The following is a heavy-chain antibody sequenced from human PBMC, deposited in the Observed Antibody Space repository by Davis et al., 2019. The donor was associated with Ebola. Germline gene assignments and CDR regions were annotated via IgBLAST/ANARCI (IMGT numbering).Heavy chain of an antibody. CDR2: ISYSGST. J-gene: IGHJ1*01. CDR3: AIFPGH. D-gene: IGHD3-9*01. V-gene: IGHV4-39*01. CDR1: GGSINNNYYY. Sequence: SETLSLTCTVSGGSINNNYYYWGWLRRPPGKGLEWIGSISYSGSTYHNPSLKSRVSISVDTPKIQFSLKLSSVTAADTAVYYCAIFPGHWGQGTLVTVSS.